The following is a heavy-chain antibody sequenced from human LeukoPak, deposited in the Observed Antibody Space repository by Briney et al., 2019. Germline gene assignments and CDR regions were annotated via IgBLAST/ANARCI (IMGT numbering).Heavy chain of an antibody. Sequence: GESLQISCQGSGSSFTSYWIGWVRQLPGKGLEWMGIIYPGDSDTRYSPSFQGQVTISADKSISTAYLQWSSLKASDTAMYYCARVPAAMGDYYYYYYMDVWGKGTTVTVSS. D-gene: IGHD2-2*01. J-gene: IGHJ6*03. CDR1: GSSFTSYW. V-gene: IGHV5-51*01. CDR3: ARVPAAMGDYYYYYYMDV. CDR2: IYPGDSDT.